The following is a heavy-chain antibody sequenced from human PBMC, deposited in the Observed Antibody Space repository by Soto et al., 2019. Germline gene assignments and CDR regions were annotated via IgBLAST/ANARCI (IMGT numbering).Heavy chain of an antibody. J-gene: IGHJ4*02. CDR3: RTHWLH. V-gene: IGHV3-15*01. CDR1: GFTFSDAW. D-gene: IGHD6-19*01. Sequence: GGSLRLSCAASGFTFSDAWMSWVRQAPGKGLEWVGLIKKKTDGGTTDYAAPVKGRFTISRDDSKNTVYLQMSSLKTEDTAVYYCRTHWLHWGQGTLVTVSS. CDR2: IKKKTDGGTT.